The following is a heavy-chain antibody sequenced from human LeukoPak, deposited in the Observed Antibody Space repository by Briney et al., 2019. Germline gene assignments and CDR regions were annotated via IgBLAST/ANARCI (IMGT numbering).Heavy chain of an antibody. D-gene: IGHD4-23*01. V-gene: IGHV1-18*01. CDR1: GYTFIRYG. Sequence: GASVKVSCKAAGYTFIRYGINWVRQAPGQGLEWMGWISAYNGNTKNVQKFQGRVTMTTDTSTSIAYMELRSLKSDDTAVYYCARGGQLLTSDFDYWGQGTLVTVSS. CDR3: ARGGQLLTSDFDY. J-gene: IGHJ4*02. CDR2: ISAYNGNT.